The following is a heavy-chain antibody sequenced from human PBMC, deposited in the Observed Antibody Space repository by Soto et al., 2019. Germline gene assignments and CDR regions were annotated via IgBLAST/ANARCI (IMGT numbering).Heavy chain of an antibody. CDR3: ARAPRELLAEGPLFLYYYYGLDV. D-gene: IGHD1-7*01. V-gene: IGHV4-34*12. CDR2: VFHTGNT. CDR1: GGSFSDAF. J-gene: IGHJ6*02. Sequence: QVHLQQWGAGLLKPSGTLSLTCAVSGGSFSDAFWSWVRQSPGRGLEWIGEVFHTGNTNYNPSLKIRVPLSVDTAKNQFSLRLTSVTAADSAVYYCARAPRELLAEGPLFLYYYYGLDVWGQGTTVTVSS.